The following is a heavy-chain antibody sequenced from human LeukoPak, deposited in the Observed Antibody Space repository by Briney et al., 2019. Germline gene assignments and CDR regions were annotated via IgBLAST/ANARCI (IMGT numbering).Heavy chain of an antibody. Sequence: PSETLSLTCAVYGGSFSGYYWNWIRQPPGKGLEWIGSIYYSGSTYYNPSLKSRVTISVDTSKNQFSLKLSSVTAADTAVYYCAVVMGAVDYWGQGTLVTVSS. D-gene: IGHD3-22*01. CDR3: AVVMGAVDY. CDR1: GGSFSGYY. CDR2: IYYSGST. J-gene: IGHJ4*02. V-gene: IGHV4-34*01.